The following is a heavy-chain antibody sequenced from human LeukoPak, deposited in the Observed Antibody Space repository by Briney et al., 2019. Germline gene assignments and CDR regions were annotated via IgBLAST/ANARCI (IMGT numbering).Heavy chain of an antibody. CDR1: GGSFSGYY. V-gene: IGHV4-34*01. Sequence: SETLSLTCAVYGGSFSGYYWSWIRQPPGKGLEWIGSIYYSGSTYYNPSLKSRVTISVDTSKDQFSLKLSSVTAADTAFYYCARHGYSSGWYLIDYWGQGTLVTVSS. CDR3: ARHGYSSGWYLIDY. D-gene: IGHD6-19*01. J-gene: IGHJ4*02. CDR2: IYYSGST.